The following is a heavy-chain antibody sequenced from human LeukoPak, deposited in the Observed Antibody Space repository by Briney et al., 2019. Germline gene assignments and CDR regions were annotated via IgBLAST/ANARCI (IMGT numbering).Heavy chain of an antibody. V-gene: IGHV3-23*01. Sequence: GGSLRLSCAASGFTFSSYAMRWVRQAPGKGLEWVSAISGSGGSTYYADSVKGRFTISRDNSKNTLYLQMNSLRAEDTAVYYGAFVPVYYDSSGYNYWGQGTLVTVSS. D-gene: IGHD3-22*01. CDR2: ISGSGGST. J-gene: IGHJ4*02. CDR1: GFTFSSYA. CDR3: AFVPVYYDSSGYNY.